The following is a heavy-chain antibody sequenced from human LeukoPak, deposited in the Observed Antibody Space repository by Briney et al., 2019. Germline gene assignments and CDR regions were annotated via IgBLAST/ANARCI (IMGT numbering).Heavy chain of an antibody. CDR3: ARDEGGYSYGNDY. J-gene: IGHJ4*02. V-gene: IGHV4-38-2*02. D-gene: IGHD5-18*01. Sequence: SETLSLTCAVSGYSISSGYYWGWIRQPPGKGLEWIGSIYHSGSTYYNPSLKSRVTISVDTSKNQFSLKLSSVTAADTAVYYCARDEGGYSYGNDYWGQGTLVTVSS. CDR2: IYHSGST. CDR1: GYSISSGYY.